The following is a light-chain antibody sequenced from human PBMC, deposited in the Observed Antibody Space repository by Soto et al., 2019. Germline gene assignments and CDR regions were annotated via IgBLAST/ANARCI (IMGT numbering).Light chain of an antibody. CDR1: ESTNNY. J-gene: IGKJ5*01. V-gene: IGKV3-15*01. CDR2: NAS. CDR3: QQYNNWPIT. Sequence: EIVMTQSPATLSVSPGERASLSCRASESTNNYLAWYQQKPGQAPRLLIYNASTRATAVPARFSGGGSVTEFSLTISSLQSEDFAVYYCQQYNNWPITFGQGTRLDIK.